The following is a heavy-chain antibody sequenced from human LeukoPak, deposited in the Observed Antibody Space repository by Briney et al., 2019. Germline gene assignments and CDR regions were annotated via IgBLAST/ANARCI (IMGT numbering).Heavy chain of an antibody. CDR3: ARDFCSGGSCYPDAFDI. CDR2: IWYDGTNT. J-gene: IGHJ3*02. D-gene: IGHD2-15*01. CDR1: GFTFSSYG. Sequence: HSGRSLRLSCAASGFTFSSYGMHWVRQAPGKGLEWVAVIWYDGTNTYYADSVKGRFTISRDNSKNTLYLQMNSLRAEDTAVYYCARDFCSGGSCYPDAFDIWGQGTMVTVSS. V-gene: IGHV3-33*01.